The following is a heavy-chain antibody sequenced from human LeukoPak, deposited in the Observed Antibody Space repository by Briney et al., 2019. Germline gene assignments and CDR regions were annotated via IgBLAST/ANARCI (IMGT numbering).Heavy chain of an antibody. Sequence: GGSLRLSCAASGFTFSDYYMSWIRQAPGKGLEWVSYISSSGSTIYYADSVKGRFTISRDNSNNTLFLQMDSLRIEDTALYYCVRARAGGLDYWGQGTLVTVSS. CDR3: VRARAGGLDY. D-gene: IGHD3-16*01. CDR2: ISSSGSTI. J-gene: IGHJ4*02. CDR1: GFTFSDYY. V-gene: IGHV3-11*04.